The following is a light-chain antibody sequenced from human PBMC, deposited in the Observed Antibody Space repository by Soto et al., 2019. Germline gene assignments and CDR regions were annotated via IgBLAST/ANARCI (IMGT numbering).Light chain of an antibody. J-gene: IGKJ4*01. CDR1: QSVSSSY. CDR2: GAS. CDR3: QQYGSSLLT. V-gene: IGKV3-20*01. Sequence: EIGLTQSPGTLSLSPGERATLSCRASQSVSSSYLAWYQQKPGQAPRLLIYGASSRATGIPDRFSGSGSGTDFTLTISRLEPEDFAVYYCQQYGSSLLTFGGGTKV.